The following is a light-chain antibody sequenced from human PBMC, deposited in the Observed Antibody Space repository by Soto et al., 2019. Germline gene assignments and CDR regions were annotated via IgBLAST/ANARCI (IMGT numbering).Light chain of an antibody. Sequence: EIVLTQSPGTLSLSPGERATFSCRASQSVSSSYIAWHQQKRGQAPRRLIYGASIRATGIPDRFSGSGSGTDFTLTISRLEPEDFALYYCQQYHTSPLTFGQGTKVEIK. CDR1: QSVSSSY. J-gene: IGKJ1*01. CDR2: GAS. V-gene: IGKV3-20*01. CDR3: QQYHTSPLT.